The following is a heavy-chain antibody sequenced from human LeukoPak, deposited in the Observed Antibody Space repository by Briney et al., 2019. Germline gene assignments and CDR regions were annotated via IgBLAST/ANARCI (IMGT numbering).Heavy chain of an antibody. D-gene: IGHD1-20*01. Sequence: PSETLSLTCAVSGYSISNGYHWGWIRQPPGKGLEWIGSIYRSGSTYYNSSLKSRVTISVDTSKNHFSLRLSSVTAADTAVYYCARVNWICDYWGQGTLVTVSS. J-gene: IGHJ4*02. CDR2: IYRSGST. CDR3: ARVNWICDY. CDR1: GYSISNGYH. V-gene: IGHV4-38-2*01.